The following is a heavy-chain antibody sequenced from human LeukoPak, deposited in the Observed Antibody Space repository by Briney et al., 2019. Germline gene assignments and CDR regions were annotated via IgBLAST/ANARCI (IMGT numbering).Heavy chain of an antibody. CDR2: IYYSGST. J-gene: IGHJ3*02. V-gene: IGHV4-31*03. Sequence: PSETLSLTCSVSGGSISSGVYYWSWIRQHPGKGLEWVGYIYYSGSTYYNPSLKGRVTISLDTSKNQFSLKLSSVTAADTAVYYCARKGYSYGFSDIWGQGTMVTVSS. CDR1: GGSISSGVYY. CDR3: ARKGYSYGFSDI. D-gene: IGHD5-18*01.